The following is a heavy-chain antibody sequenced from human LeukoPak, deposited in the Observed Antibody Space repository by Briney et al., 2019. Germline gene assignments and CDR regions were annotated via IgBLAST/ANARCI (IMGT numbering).Heavy chain of an antibody. CDR2: IYYSGST. CDR3: ARSHSSGWYEGFDI. V-gene: IGHV4-59*01. J-gene: IGHJ3*02. D-gene: IGHD6-19*01. CDR1: GGSISSYY. Sequence: SETLSLTCTVPGGSISSYYWSWIRQPPGKGLEWIGYIYYSGSTNYNPSLKSRVTISVDTSKNQFSLKLSSVTAADTAVYYCARSHSSGWYEGFDIWAKGTMVTVSS.